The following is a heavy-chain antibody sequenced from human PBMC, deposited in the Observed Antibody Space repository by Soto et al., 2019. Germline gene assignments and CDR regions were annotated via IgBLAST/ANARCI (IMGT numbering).Heavy chain of an antibody. CDR1: GGTFSSYT. CDR3: AIMRDRGSDGVSYFDY. D-gene: IGHD2-8*01. V-gene: IGHV1-69*02. CDR2: IIPILGIA. J-gene: IGHJ4*02. Sequence: QVQLVQSGAEVKKPGSSVKVSCKASGGTFSSYTISWVRQAPGQGLEWMGRIIPILGIANYAQKFQGRVTITADKSTSTACMERSSLRSEDTAVYYCAIMRDRGSDGVSYFDYWGQGTLVTVSS.